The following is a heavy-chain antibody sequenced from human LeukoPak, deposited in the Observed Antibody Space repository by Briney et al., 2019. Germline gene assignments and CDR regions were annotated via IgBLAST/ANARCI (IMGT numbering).Heavy chain of an antibody. CDR3: AREDSGYDFDY. V-gene: IGHV3-48*04. Sequence: GGSLRLSCAASGFTFSSYSMNWVRQAPGKGLEWVSYISSSSSTIYYADSVKGRFTISRDNAKNSLYLQMNSLRAEDTAVYYCAREDSGYDFDYWGQGTLVTVSS. D-gene: IGHD5-12*01. CDR1: GFTFSSYS. CDR2: ISSSSSTI. J-gene: IGHJ4*02.